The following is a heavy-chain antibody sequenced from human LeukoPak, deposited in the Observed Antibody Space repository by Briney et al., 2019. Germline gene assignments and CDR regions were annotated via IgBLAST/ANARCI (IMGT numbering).Heavy chain of an antibody. V-gene: IGHV4-39*01. CDR3: ARHGWSSGWLDY. Sequence: SETLSLTCTVSGGSISSSSYYWGWIRQPPGKGLEWIGSIYYSGSTYYNPSLKSRVTISVDTSKNQFSPKLSSVTAADTAVYYCARHGWSSGWLDYWGQGTLVTVSS. CDR2: IYYSGST. D-gene: IGHD6-19*01. CDR1: GGSISSSSYY. J-gene: IGHJ4*02.